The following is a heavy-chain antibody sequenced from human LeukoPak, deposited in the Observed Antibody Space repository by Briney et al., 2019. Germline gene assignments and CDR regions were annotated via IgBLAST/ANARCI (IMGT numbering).Heavy chain of an antibody. V-gene: IGHV5-51*01. Sequence: GESLKISCKGSGYSFTSYWIGWVRQMPGKGLEWMGIIYPGDSDTRYSPSFQGQVTISADKSISTAYLQWSSLKASDTAMYYCARIGYCTNGVCYSFDYWGQGTLVTVSS. CDR3: ARIGYCTNGVCYSFDY. J-gene: IGHJ4*02. CDR2: IYPGDSDT. CDR1: GYSFTSYW. D-gene: IGHD2-8*01.